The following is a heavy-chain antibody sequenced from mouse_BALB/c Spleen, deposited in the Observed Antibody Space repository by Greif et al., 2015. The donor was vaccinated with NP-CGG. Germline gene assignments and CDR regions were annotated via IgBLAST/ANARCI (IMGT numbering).Heavy chain of an antibody. CDR2: ISSGGGST. CDR1: GFASSSYD. V-gene: IGHV5-12-1*01. CDR3: ARQGTRDGYYSLPY. Sequence: EVKLVESGGGLVKPGGSLKLSCAASGFASSSYDMSWVRQTPEKRLEWVAYISSGGGSTYYPDTVKGRFTISRDNAKNTLYLQMSSLKSEDTAMYYCARQGTRDGYYSLPYWGQGTLVTVSA. D-gene: IGHD2-3*01. J-gene: IGHJ3*01.